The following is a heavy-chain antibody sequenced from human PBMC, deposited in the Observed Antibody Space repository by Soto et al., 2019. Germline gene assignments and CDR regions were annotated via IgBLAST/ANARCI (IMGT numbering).Heavy chain of an antibody. J-gene: IGHJ4*02. CDR3: ASTNSPLRLGELSPPAD. D-gene: IGHD3-16*02. Sequence: QVQLVESGGGVVQPGRSLRLSCAASGFTFSSYGMHWVRQAPGKGLEWVAVISYDGSNKYYADSVKGRFTISRDNSKNTLYLQMNSLRAEDTAVYYCASTNSPLRLGELSPPADWGQGTLVTVSS. V-gene: IGHV3-30*03. CDR2: ISYDGSNK. CDR1: GFTFSSYG.